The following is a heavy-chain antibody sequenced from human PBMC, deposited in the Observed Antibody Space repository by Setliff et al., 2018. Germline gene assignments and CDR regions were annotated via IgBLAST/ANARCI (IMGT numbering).Heavy chain of an antibody. D-gene: IGHD6-19*01. CDR3: ARGPSGWSSATSRYYFYMDV. V-gene: IGHV1-18*01. Sequence: GASVKVSCKASGYTFTSYGISWVRQAPGQGLEWMGWISAYNGNTNYAQKLQGRVIVTADGSTSTAYMELTSLRSDDAAVYYCARGPSGWSSATSRYYFYMDVWGKGTTVTVSS. CDR2: ISAYNGNT. J-gene: IGHJ6*03. CDR1: GYTFTSYG.